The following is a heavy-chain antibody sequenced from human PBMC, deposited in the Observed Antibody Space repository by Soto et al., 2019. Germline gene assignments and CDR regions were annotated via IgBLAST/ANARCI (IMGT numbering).Heavy chain of an antibody. CDR2: IWYDGINK. Sequence: VQLVESGGGVVQPGRSLRLSCAASGFTFSNNGMHWVRQAPGKGLEWVAVIWYDGINKYYADSVKGRFIISRDNSKNTVYLQMNILRAEDTAVYYCARDRVQMVDGLDVWGQGTTVTVSS. CDR3: ARDRVQMVDGLDV. CDR1: GFTFSNNG. V-gene: IGHV3-33*01. D-gene: IGHD2-15*01. J-gene: IGHJ6*02.